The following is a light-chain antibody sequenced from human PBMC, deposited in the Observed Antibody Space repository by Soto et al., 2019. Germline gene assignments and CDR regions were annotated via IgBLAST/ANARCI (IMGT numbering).Light chain of an antibody. CDR3: QQHASSPFT. V-gene: IGKV3-20*01. Sequence: EIVVKQSPGTLSLSPGDRATLSCKASQTVATNYVDWYQQRPGQAPKLLLYSASNRAAGIPDRVSGSASGPHFTLTISRLDPEDFAVYYCQQHASSPFTFGPGTRVDIK. J-gene: IGKJ3*01. CDR1: QTVATNY. CDR2: SAS.